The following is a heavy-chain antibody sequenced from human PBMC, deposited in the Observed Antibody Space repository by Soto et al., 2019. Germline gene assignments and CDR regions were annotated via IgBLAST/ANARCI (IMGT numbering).Heavy chain of an antibody. J-gene: IGHJ3*02. D-gene: IGHD1-7*01. Sequence: GGSLRLSCAASGFMLSTYSMSWVRQAPGKGLEWVSHITGSGGITYYADSVKGRFTISRDTSSNTLYLQMNSLRAEDTALYYCAKCLQIHWNYDAYHIWGQGTMVTVSS. CDR1: GFMLSTYS. CDR2: ITGSGGIT. V-gene: IGHV3-23*01. CDR3: AKCLQIHWNYDAYHI.